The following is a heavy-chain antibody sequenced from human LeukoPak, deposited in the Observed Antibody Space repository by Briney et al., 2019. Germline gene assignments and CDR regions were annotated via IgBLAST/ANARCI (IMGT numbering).Heavy chain of an antibody. Sequence: SGPTLVKPTQTLTLTCTFSGFSLRTSGGGVGWIRQPPGKALEWLAVIYWDDDKRYSPSLKSRLTVTKDTSKNQVVLTMTNMDPVYTATYYCAHRTTAFDIWGQGTMVTVSS. D-gene: IGHD1-1*01. CDR3: AHRTTAFDI. V-gene: IGHV2-5*02. CDR2: IYWDDDK. CDR1: GFSLRTSGGG. J-gene: IGHJ3*02.